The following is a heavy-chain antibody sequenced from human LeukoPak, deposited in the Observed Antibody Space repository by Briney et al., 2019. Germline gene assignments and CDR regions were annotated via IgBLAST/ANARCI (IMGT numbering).Heavy chain of an antibody. Sequence: GASVKVSCKASGYKFTDDYMHWVRQAPGQGLEVIGWIKPDSGFTNYAQKFKGRVTMTRDTSISTAYLEVRRPTSDDTAVYYCAPTAEAYTSWWKVWGQGTLVTVSS. D-gene: IGHD3-16*01. J-gene: IGHJ4*02. CDR2: IKPDSGFT. V-gene: IGHV1-2*02. CDR3: APTAEAYTSWWKV. CDR1: GYKFTDDY.